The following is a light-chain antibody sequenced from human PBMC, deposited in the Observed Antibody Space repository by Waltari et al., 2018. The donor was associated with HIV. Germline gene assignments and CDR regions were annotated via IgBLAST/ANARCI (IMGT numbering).Light chain of an antibody. CDR2: EAS. CDR1: QSIRNY. V-gene: IGKV1-5*03. J-gene: IGKJ1*01. CDR3: LQYDNLWT. Sequence: DIEVTQPPSTLTASVGDTVSLPCRASQSIRNYLAWYQQKPGRAPQLLISEASSLESGVPSRFSGSGSGTVFTLTISSLQPDDFATYYCLQYDNLWTFGQGTKVE.